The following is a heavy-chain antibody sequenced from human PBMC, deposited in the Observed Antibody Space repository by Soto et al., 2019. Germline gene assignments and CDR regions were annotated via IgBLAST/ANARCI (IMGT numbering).Heavy chain of an antibody. CDR3: ARGATMRVPGGMDV. J-gene: IGHJ6*02. V-gene: IGHV3-33*01. D-gene: IGHD3-22*01. CDR1: GFTFSSYG. CDR2: IWYDGSNK. Sequence: GGSLRLSCAASGFTFSSYGMHWVRQAPGKGLEWVAVIWYDGSNKYYADSVRGRFTISRDNSKNTLYLQMNSLRAEDTAVYYCARGATMRVPGGMDVWGQGTMVTVSS.